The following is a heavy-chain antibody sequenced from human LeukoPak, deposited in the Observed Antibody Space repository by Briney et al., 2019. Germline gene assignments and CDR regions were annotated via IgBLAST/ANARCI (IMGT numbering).Heavy chain of an antibody. V-gene: IGHV4-59*01. D-gene: IGHD4-17*01. CDR2: IYYSGST. Sequence: KPSETLSLTCTVSGGSISSYYWSWIRQPPGKGLEWIGYIYYSGSTNYNPSLKSRVTISVDTSKNQFSLKLSSVTAADTAVYYCAGDYGDTFDYWGQGTLVTVSS. CDR1: GGSISSYY. CDR3: AGDYGDTFDY. J-gene: IGHJ4*02.